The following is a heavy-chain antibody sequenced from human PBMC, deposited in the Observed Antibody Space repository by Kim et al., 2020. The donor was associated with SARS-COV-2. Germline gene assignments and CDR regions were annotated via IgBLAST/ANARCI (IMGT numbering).Heavy chain of an antibody. J-gene: IGHJ4*02. D-gene: IGHD2-2*01. V-gene: IGHV1-69*01. CDR3: ARVGPDCSSTSCYAH. Sequence: QKFQGRVTITADESTSTAYMELSSLRSEDTAVYYCARVGPDCSSTSCYAHWGQGTLVTVSS.